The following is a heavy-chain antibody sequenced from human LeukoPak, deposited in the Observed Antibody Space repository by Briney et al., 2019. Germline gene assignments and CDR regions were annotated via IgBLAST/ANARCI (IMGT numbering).Heavy chain of an antibody. CDR3: TSSFGVATTNFDY. CDR2: IRSKANSYAT. D-gene: IGHD5-12*01. J-gene: IGHJ4*02. V-gene: IGHV3-73*01. Sequence: GGSLRLSCAASGFTFSSYAMSWVRQASGKGLEWVGRIRSKANSYATAYAASVKGRFTISRDDSKNTAYLQMNSLKTEDTAVYYCTSSFGVATTNFDYWGQGTLVTVSS. CDR1: GFTFSSYA.